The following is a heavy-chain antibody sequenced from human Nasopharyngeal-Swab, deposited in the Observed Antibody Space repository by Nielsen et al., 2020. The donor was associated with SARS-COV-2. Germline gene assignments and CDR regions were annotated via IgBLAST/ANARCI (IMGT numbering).Heavy chain of an antibody. CDR3: ARYIIAARPLYYYYGMDV. CDR2: ISSSSSYI. D-gene: IGHD6-6*01. V-gene: IGHV3-21*01. Sequence: GGSLRLSCAASGFTFSSYSVNWVRQAPGKGLEWVSSISSSSSYIYYADSVKDRFTISRDNAKNSLYLQMNSLRAEDTAVYYCARYIIAARPLYYYYGMDVWGQGTTVTVSS. CDR1: GFTFSSYS. J-gene: IGHJ6*02.